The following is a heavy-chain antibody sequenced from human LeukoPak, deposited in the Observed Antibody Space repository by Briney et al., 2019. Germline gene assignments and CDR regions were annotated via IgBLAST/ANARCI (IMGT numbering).Heavy chain of an antibody. D-gene: IGHD6-19*01. CDR1: GFTFSSYE. Sequence: PGGSLRLSCAASGFTFSSYEMNWVRQAPGKGLEGVSYISCSGSTIYYADSVKGRFTISRDNAKNSLYLQMNSLRAEDTALYYCAKDTRYSNGRGSFTFDYRGQGTLVTVSS. CDR3: AKDTRYSNGRGSFTFDY. J-gene: IGHJ4*02. V-gene: IGHV3-48*03. CDR2: ISCSGSTI.